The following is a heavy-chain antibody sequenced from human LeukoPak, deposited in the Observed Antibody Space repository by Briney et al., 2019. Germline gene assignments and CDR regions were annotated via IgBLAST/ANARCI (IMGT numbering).Heavy chain of an antibody. CDR2: IYYSGST. D-gene: IGHD3-22*01. V-gene: IGHV4-39*01. Sequence: SETLSFTCTVSGGSISSSSYYWGWIRQPPGKGLEWIGSIYYSGSTYYNPSLKSRVTISVDTSKNQFSLKLSSVTAADTAVYYCARSFDSYNAFDLWGQGTVVTVSS. CDR3: ARSFDSYNAFDL. J-gene: IGHJ3*01. CDR1: GGSISSSSYY.